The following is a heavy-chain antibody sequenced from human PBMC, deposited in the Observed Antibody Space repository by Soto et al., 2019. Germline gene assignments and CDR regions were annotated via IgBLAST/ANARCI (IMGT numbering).Heavy chain of an antibody. V-gene: IGHV3-53*01. J-gene: IGHJ4*02. CDR3: AREPIALAGKKVGFDY. Sequence: GGSLRLSCASSGFTVSSNYMSWVRQAPGKGLEWVSVIYSGGSTYYADSVKGQFTISRDNSKNALYLQMNSLSAEGTAVYYCAREPIALAGKKVGFDYWGKGTLVTVSS. CDR2: IYSGGST. D-gene: IGHD6-19*01. CDR1: GFTVSSNY.